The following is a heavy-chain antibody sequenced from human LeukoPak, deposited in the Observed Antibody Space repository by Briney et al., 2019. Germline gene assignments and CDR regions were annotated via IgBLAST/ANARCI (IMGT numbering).Heavy chain of an antibody. CDR3: ARGHPTYYYDSSGSHGGY. J-gene: IGHJ4*02. CDR2: MNPNSGNT. Sequence: ASVKVSCKASGYTFTSYDINWVRQATGQGLEWMGWMNPNSGNTGYAQKFQGRVTIIRNTSINTAYMELSSLRSEDTAVYYCARGHPTYYYDSSGSHGGYWGQGTLVTVSS. D-gene: IGHD3-22*01. V-gene: IGHV1-8*03. CDR1: GYTFTSYD.